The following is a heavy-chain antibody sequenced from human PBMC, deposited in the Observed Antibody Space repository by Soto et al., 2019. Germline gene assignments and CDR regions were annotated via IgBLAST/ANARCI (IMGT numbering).Heavy chain of an antibody. CDR3: AITVTTPLVDY. Sequence: AAANPSCNDSRYTFTSHGISSVGQAPGQGLEWMGWISAYNGNTNYAQKLQGRVTMTTDTSTSTAYMELRSLRSDDTAVYYCAITVTTPLVDYWGQGPLVKVSS. CDR1: RYTFTSHG. V-gene: IGHV1-18*01. CDR2: ISAYNGNT. D-gene: IGHD4-17*01. J-gene: IGHJ4*02.